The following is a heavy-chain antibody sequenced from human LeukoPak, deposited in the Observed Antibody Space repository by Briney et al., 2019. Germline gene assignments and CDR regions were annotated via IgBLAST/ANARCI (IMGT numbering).Heavy chain of an antibody. CDR3: AREIIAAARDVQYFDL. D-gene: IGHD6-13*01. Sequence: SETLSLTCTVSGGSISSYYWSWIRQPPGKGLEWIGYIYYSGSTNYNPSLKSRVTISVDTSKNQFSLKLSSVTAADTAVYYCAREIIAAARDVQYFDLWGRGTLVTVSS. V-gene: IGHV4-59*01. CDR2: IYYSGST. CDR1: GGSISSYY. J-gene: IGHJ2*01.